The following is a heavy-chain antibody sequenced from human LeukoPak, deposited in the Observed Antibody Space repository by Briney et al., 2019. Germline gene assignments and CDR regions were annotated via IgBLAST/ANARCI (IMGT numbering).Heavy chain of an antibody. J-gene: IGHJ3*02. CDR3: AKSDDQRITTVRGVIGAFDM. V-gene: IGHV3-30*18. D-gene: IGHD3-10*01. CDR2: ISNDGSNK. Sequence: SGGSLRLSCAASGFIFSSYGMHWVRQAPGKGLEWVAVISNDGSNKYYADSVKGRFTISRDNSKNTLYLQMNSLRAEDTAVYYCAKSDDQRITTVRGVIGAFDMWGQGTMVTVSS. CDR1: GFIFSSYG.